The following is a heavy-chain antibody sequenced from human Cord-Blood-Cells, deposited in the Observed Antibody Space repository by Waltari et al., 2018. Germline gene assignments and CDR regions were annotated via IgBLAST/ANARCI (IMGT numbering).Heavy chain of an antibody. CDR1: GYTFTGYY. Sequence: QVQLVQSGAEVKKPGASVKVSCKASGYTFTGYYMHWVRPAPGQGLEWMGWINPNRGGTNYAQKFQGWVTMTRDTSISTAYMELSRLRSDDTAVYYCARDNRYSSSWFDYWGQGTLVTVSS. V-gene: IGHV1-2*04. J-gene: IGHJ4*02. CDR2: INPNRGGT. CDR3: ARDNRYSSSWFDY. D-gene: IGHD6-13*01.